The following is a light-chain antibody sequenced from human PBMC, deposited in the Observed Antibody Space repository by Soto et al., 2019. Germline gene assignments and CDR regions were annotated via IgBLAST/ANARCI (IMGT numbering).Light chain of an antibody. Sequence: EIVLTQSPATLSSSPGERATLSCRASQSLTTNLAWYQQKPGQAPRLLIYGASNRATGIPDRFSGSGSGTDFTLTISRLEPEDFAVYYCQQYGSSPTWTFGQGTKVDIK. V-gene: IGKV3-20*01. CDR1: QSLTTN. J-gene: IGKJ1*01. CDR3: QQYGSSPTWT. CDR2: GAS.